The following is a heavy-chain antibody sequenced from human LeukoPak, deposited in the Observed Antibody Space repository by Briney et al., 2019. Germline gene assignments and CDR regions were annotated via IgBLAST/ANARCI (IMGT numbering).Heavy chain of an antibody. CDR2: ISAYNGNT. J-gene: IGHJ4*02. V-gene: IGHV1-18*01. Sequence: ASVKVSCKASGYTFTSYGISWVRQAPGQGLEWMGWISAYNGNTNYAQKLQGRVTMTTDTSTSTAYMELRSLRSDDTAVYYCARGNYDFWSGYVHFDYWGQGTLVTVSS. CDR1: GYTFTSYG. D-gene: IGHD3-3*01. CDR3: ARGNYDFWSGYVHFDY.